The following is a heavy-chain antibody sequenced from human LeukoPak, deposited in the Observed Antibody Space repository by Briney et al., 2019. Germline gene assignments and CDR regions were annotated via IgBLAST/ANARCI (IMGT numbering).Heavy chain of an antibody. J-gene: IGHJ5*02. V-gene: IGHV4-59*01. CDR2: FYYSGIT. CDR1: GGSISGFY. Sequence: PSETLSLTCTVSGGSISGFYWSWIRQPPGKGLGGMGYFYYSGITNYNPSLKSRVTISVDTSKNQFSLKLSSVTAADTAVYYCATDQGYCSGGRCYGWFDPWGQGTLVTVSS. D-gene: IGHD2-15*01. CDR3: ATDQGYCSGGRCYGWFDP.